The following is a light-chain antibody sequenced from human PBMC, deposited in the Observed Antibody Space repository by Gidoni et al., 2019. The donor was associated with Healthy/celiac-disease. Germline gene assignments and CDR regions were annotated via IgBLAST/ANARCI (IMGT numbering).Light chain of an antibody. J-gene: IGKJ4*01. CDR2: DAS. CDR1: QSVSSY. CDR3: QQRSNWPLT. Sequence: IVLTQSPATLSLSPGERATLSCRASQSVSSYLAWYQQKPGQAPRLLIYDASNRATGIPARFSGSGSGTDFTLTISSLEPEDFAVYSCQQRSNWPLTFXCXTKVEI. V-gene: IGKV3-11*01.